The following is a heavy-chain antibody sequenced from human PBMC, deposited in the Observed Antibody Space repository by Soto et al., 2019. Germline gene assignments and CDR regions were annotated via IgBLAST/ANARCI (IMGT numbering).Heavy chain of an antibody. Sequence: SETLSRTCAVSAYSISGGFYWAWIRQPPWKGLEWIGNIYHSGSAHYNPSLKSRVTMSVDTSKNNFSLRLTSVTAADTAVYYRVRVTIFEYRFEPCGQGILVTLSS. J-gene: IGHJ5*02. D-gene: IGHD3-3*01. CDR1: AYSISGGFY. CDR2: IYHSGSA. CDR3: VRVTIFEYRFEP. V-gene: IGHV4-38-2*01.